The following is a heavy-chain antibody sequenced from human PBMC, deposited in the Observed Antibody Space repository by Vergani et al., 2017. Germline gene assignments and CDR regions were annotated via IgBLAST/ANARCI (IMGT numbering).Heavy chain of an antibody. CDR3: AREKNAYYHFWSGYYTQYYFDH. CDR1: GFTFVDYG. CDR2: INWNGGST. V-gene: IGHV3-20*04. J-gene: IGHJ4*02. Sequence: VQLVESGGGVVRPGGSLRLSCAASGFTFVDYGMSWVRQAPGKGLEWVSGINWNGGSTGFAESVKGRFTISRENAKNSLYLEMNSLRAEDTALYYCAREKNAYYHFWSGYYTQYYFDHWGQGTLVTVSS. D-gene: IGHD3-3*01.